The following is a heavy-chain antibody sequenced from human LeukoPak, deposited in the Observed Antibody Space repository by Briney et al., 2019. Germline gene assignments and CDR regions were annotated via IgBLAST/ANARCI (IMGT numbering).Heavy chain of an antibody. CDR1: GGTFSSYA. V-gene: IGHV1-69*13. Sequence: SVKVSCKASGGTFSSYAISWVRQAPGQGLEWMGGIIPIFGTANYAQKFQGRVTITADESTSTAYMELSSLRSEDTAVYYCARNLPAAIGAFDIWGQGTMVTVSS. J-gene: IGHJ3*02. CDR3: ARNLPAAIGAFDI. CDR2: IIPIFGTA. D-gene: IGHD2-2*01.